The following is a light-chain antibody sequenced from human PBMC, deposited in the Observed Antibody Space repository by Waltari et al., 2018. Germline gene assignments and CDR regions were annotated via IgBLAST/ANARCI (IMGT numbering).Light chain of an antibody. V-gene: IGKV3-20*01. CDR1: QSVGRY. CDR2: DAS. CDR3: QKYVNLPAT. J-gene: IGKJ1*01. Sequence: IVLTQSPAPLSLSPGERATLPSRASQSVGRYLACYQHKPRQAPRLLISDASTRATGIPDRFSGSGSGTAFSLTISRLESEDVAVYYCQKYVNLPATFGQGTKVEIK.